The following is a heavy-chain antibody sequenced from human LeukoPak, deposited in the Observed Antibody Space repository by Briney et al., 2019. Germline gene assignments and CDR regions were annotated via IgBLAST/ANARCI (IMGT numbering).Heavy chain of an antibody. CDR1: GYTFTGYY. Sequence: ASVKVSCKASGYTFTGYYMHWVRQAPGQGLEWMRWINPDSGGTKSAQKFHGRVTMTRDTSISTAYMELSRLRSDDTAVYYCARDLEGLEGYFDYWGQGTLVTVSP. D-gene: IGHD1-1*01. J-gene: IGHJ4*02. CDR3: ARDLEGLEGYFDY. CDR2: INPDSGGT. V-gene: IGHV1-2*02.